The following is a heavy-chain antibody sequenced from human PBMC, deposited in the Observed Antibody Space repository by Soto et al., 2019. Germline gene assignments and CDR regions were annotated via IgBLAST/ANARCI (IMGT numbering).Heavy chain of an antibody. CDR2: IWYDGSNK. D-gene: IGHD5-18*01. J-gene: IGHJ6*02. CDR3: ARDRDPWGYSDGYNGMDV. Sequence: QVQLVESGGGVVQPGRSLRLSCAASGFTFSSYGMHWVRQAPGKGLAWVAVIWYDGSNKYYADPVKGRFTISRDNSKNTLYLQMNSLRAEDTAVYYCARDRDPWGYSDGYNGMDVWGQGTTVTVSS. V-gene: IGHV3-33*01. CDR1: GFTFSSYG.